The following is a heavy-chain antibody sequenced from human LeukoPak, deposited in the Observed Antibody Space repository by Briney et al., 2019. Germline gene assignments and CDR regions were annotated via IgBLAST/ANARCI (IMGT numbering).Heavy chain of an antibody. D-gene: IGHD2-15*01. V-gene: IGHV1-69*04. CDR1: GGTFSSYA. Sequence: SVKVSCKASGGTFSSYAVSWVRQAPGQGLEWMGRIIPILGIANYAQKFQGRVTITADKSTSTAYMELSSLRSEDTAVYYCARAGTVVVAENWFDPWGQGTLVTVSS. CDR3: ARAGTVVVAENWFDP. CDR2: IIPILGIA. J-gene: IGHJ5*02.